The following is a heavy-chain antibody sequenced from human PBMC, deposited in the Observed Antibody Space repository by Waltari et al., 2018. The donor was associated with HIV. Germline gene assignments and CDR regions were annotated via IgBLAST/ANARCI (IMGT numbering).Heavy chain of an antibody. CDR3: STSRPGAMFGDA. J-gene: IGHJ5*02. Sequence: QGQLVQSGAEVKQSGASVRISCKASGYPFTNYDINWLRQATGQGLEWMGWMNPSTGNAGYAHNFQGRVTMTRDIPINTAYMELSGLTYHDTAVYYCSTSRPGAMFGDAWGQGTLVTVSS. CDR2: MNPSTGNA. V-gene: IGHV1-8*01. D-gene: IGHD3-3*01. CDR1: GYPFTNYD.